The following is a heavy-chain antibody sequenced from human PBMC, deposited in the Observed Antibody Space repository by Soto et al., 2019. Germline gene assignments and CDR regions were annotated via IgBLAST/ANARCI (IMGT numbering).Heavy chain of an antibody. J-gene: IGHJ6*02. D-gene: IGHD3-10*01. CDR1: GFTFSIYS. CDR3: AREGSGTYYYYYGMDV. V-gene: IGHV3-7*01. CDR2: IKEDGSEK. Sequence: GGSLRLSCAASGFTFSIYSMNWVRQAPGKGLEWVANIKEDGSEKYYVDSVKGRFTISRDNAKNSLYLQMNSLRAEDTAVYYCAREGSGTYYYYYGMDVWGQGTTVTVSS.